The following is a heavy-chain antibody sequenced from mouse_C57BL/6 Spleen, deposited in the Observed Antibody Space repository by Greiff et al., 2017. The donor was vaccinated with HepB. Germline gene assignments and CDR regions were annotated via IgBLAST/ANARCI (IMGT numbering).Heavy chain of an antibody. CDR3: ARSGGYDGEAWFAY. J-gene: IGHJ3*01. V-gene: IGHV3-1*01. CDR2: ISYSGST. CDR1: GYSITSGYD. Sequence: EVQLQESGPGMVKPSQSLSLTCTVTGYSITSGYDWHWIRHFPGNKLEWMGYISYSGSTNYNPSLKSRISITHDTSKNHFFLKLNSVTTEDTATYYCARSGGYDGEAWFAYWGQGTLVTVSA. D-gene: IGHD2-2*01.